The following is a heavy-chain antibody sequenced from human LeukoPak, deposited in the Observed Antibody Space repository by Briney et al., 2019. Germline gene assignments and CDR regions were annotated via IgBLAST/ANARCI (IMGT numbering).Heavy chain of an antibody. CDR2: IFYSGST. V-gene: IGHV4-59*12. CDR3: ARSPAAYSGSPTLFDY. D-gene: IGHD1-26*01. CDR1: GGSISSYY. Sequence: PSETLSLTCTVSGGSISSYYWSWIRQPPGKGLEWIGYIFYSGSTNYNPSLKSRVTISVDTSKNQFSLKLSSVTAADTAVYYCARSPAAYSGSPTLFDYWGQGTLVTVSS. J-gene: IGHJ4*02.